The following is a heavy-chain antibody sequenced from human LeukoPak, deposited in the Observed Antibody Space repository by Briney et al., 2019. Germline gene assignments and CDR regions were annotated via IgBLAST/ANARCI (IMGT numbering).Heavy chain of an antibody. D-gene: IGHD4-17*01. CDR3: ARDTTTDAFDI. Sequence: GGSLRLSCAASGFTFTYYALHWVRQAPGKGLEWLAVISYDGSNKYYADSVKGRFTISRDNAKNSLYLQMNSLRAEDTAVYYCARDTTTDAFDIWGQGTMVTVSS. CDR1: GFTFTYYA. J-gene: IGHJ3*02. V-gene: IGHV3-30*04. CDR2: ISYDGSNK.